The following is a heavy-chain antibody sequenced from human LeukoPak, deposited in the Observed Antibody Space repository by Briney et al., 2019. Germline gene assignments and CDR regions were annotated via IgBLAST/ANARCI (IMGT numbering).Heavy chain of an antibody. D-gene: IGHD2-8*02. J-gene: IGHJ4*02. CDR2: ISGSGGST. CDR3: AKEVVVYGACDY. Sequence: TGGSLRLSCAVSGFTFSSYAMSWVRQAPGKGLEWVSAISGSGGSTYYADSVKGRFTISRDNSKNTLYLQMNSLRAEDTAVYYCAKEVVVYGACDYWGQGTLVTVSS. V-gene: IGHV3-23*01. CDR1: GFTFSSYA.